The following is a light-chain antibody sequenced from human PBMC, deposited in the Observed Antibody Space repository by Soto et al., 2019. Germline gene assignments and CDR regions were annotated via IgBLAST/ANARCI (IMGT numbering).Light chain of an antibody. Sequence: DIQMTPSPSTLSASVGDRVTITCRASHSISSWLAWYQQKPGKAPKLLIYKASSLESGVPLRFSGRGSETEFTLTINGLQPDDFATYYCQQYNSFPRTFGQGTKVDI. CDR3: QQYNSFPRT. J-gene: IGKJ1*01. V-gene: IGKV1-5*03. CDR2: KAS. CDR1: HSISSW.